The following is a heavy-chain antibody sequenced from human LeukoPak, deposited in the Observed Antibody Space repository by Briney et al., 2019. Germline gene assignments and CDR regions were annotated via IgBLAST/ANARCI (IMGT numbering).Heavy chain of an antibody. D-gene: IGHD3-3*01. V-gene: IGHV1-69*13. CDR1: GGTFSSYA. Sequence: SVKVSCKASGGTFSSYAISWVRQAPGQGLEWMGGIIPIFGTANYAQKFQGRVTITADESTSTAYMELGSLRSEDTAVYYCATSPTGFLEWLFSDYWGQGTLVTVSS. J-gene: IGHJ4*02. CDR2: IIPIFGTA. CDR3: ATSPTGFLEWLFSDY.